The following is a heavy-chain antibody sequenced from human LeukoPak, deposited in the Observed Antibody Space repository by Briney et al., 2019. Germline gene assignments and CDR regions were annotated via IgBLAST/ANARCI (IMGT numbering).Heavy chain of an antibody. D-gene: IGHD6-6*01. V-gene: IGHV4-34*01. CDR3: ARGWGYSSSSANFDY. CDR2: INHRGST. Sequence: PSETLSLTCAVYGGSFSGYYWSWIRQPPGKGLEWIGEINHRGSTNYNPSLKSRVTISVDTSKNQFSLKLSSVTAADTAVYYCARGWGYSSSSANFDYWGQGTLVTVSS. CDR1: GGSFSGYY. J-gene: IGHJ4*02.